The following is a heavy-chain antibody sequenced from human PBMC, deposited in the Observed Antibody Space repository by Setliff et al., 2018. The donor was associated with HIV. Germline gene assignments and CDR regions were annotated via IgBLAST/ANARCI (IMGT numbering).Heavy chain of an antibody. CDR3: AYSGRQLRGPYFDF. V-gene: IGHV2-5*01. CDR1: GLSLSTSGVG. J-gene: IGHJ4*02. Sequence: SGPTLVNPTQTLTLTCTFSGLSLSTSGVGVGWIRQSPGKALEWLVFIYWNNNKHYSTSLKSRLTVTKDTSKNRVVFTMTNMDPGDTATYYCAYSGRQLRGPYFDFWGQGTPVTVSS. CDR2: IYWNNNK. D-gene: IGHD1-1*01.